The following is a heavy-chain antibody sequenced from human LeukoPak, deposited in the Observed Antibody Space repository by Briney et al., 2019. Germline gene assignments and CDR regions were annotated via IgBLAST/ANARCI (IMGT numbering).Heavy chain of an antibody. CDR1: GGSFSGYY. J-gene: IGHJ4*02. Sequence: KPSETLSLTCAVYGGSFSGYYWSWIRQPPGKGLEWIGEINHSGSTNYNPSLKSRVTISVDSSKNQFSLKLSSVTAADTAVYFCARGTYSSSWLHFDYWGQGTLVTVSS. CDR3: ARGTYSSSWLHFDY. CDR2: INHSGST. V-gene: IGHV4-34*01. D-gene: IGHD6-13*01.